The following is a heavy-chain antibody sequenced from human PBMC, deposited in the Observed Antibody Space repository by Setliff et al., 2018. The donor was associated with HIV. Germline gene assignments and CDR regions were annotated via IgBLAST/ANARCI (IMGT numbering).Heavy chain of an antibody. V-gene: IGHV4-34*01. D-gene: IGHD2-2*02. CDR2: ISHTGST. CDR3: ARDKRYRFPFDS. Sequence: SETLSLTCAVYGGSFSAYYWSWIRQSPEMGLEWIAEISHTGSTKYNPSLGSRVTISLATSKNQFSLSLRSLSAADTAVYYCARDKRYRFPFDSWGQGTLVTVSA. CDR1: GGSFSAYY. J-gene: IGHJ4*02.